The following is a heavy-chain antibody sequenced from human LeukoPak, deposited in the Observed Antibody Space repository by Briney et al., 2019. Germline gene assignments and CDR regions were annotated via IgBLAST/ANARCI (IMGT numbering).Heavy chain of an antibody. V-gene: IGHV1-2*02. CDR3: ARDPGDYGYYYYYMDV. CDR1: GYTFTGYY. CDR2: INPNSGGT. Sequence: ASVKVSCKASGYTFTGYYMHWVRQAPGQGLEWMGWINPNSGGTNYAQKFQGRVTMTRDMSTSTVYMELSSLRSEDTAVYYCARDPGDYGYYYYYMDVWGKGTTVTVSS. J-gene: IGHJ6*03. D-gene: IGHD4-17*01.